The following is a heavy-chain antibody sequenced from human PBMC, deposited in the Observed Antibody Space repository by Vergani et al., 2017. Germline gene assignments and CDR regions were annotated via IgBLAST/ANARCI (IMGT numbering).Heavy chain of an antibody. D-gene: IGHD6-19*01. CDR3: AGIENSGWYEGAFGI. Sequence: QVTLRESGPALVKPTQTPTLTCIFSGFSPSTSGMCVSWIRRPPGKALEWLARIDWDDDKYYSTSLKTRLTIPKDTSKNHVVLTMTNMEPVDTATYYCAGIENSGWYEGAFGIWGQGTMVTVSS. CDR1: GFSPSTSGMC. CDR2: IDWDDDK. J-gene: IGHJ3*02. V-gene: IGHV2-70*15.